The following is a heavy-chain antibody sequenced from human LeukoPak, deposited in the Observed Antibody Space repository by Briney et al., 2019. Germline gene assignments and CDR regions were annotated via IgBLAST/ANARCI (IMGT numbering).Heavy chain of an antibody. CDR2: IKKTGSET. Sequence: QTGGSLRLSCEVSGFTFNRYWMDWVRQAPGKGLEWVAYIKKTGSETYYVDSVKGRFTITRDNTRNSLFLQMYSLRAEDTAVYFCAREDGYCSGGNCYSYFDSWGQGTLVTVSS. CDR1: GFTFNRYW. V-gene: IGHV3-7*01. CDR3: AREDGYCSGGNCYSYFDS. D-gene: IGHD2-15*01. J-gene: IGHJ4*02.